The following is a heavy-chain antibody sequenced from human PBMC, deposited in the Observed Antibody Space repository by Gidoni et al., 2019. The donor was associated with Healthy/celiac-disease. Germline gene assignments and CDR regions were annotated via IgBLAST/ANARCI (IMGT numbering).Heavy chain of an antibody. CDR2: INHSGST. D-gene: IGHD3-3*01. CDR3: ARGGFSGDYFDY. Sequence: QVQLQQWGAGLLKPSETLSLTCAVYGGSFSGYYWSWIRQPPGKGLEWSGEINHSGSTNYNPSLKSRVTISVDTSKNQFSLKLSSVTAADTAVYYCARGGFSGDYFDYWGQGTLVTVSS. V-gene: IGHV4-34*01. J-gene: IGHJ4*02. CDR1: GGSFSGYY.